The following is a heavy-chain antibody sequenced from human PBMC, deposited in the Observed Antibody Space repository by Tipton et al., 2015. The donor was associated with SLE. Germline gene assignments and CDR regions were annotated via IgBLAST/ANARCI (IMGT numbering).Heavy chain of an antibody. V-gene: IGHV4-59*12. D-gene: IGHD2-2*01. Sequence: TLSLTCAVYGGSFSGYYWSWIRQPPGKGLEWIGYIYYSGSTNYNPSLKSRVTISVDTSKNQFSLKLSSVTAADTAVYYCARELVVVPAANYYYMDVWGKGTTVTVSS. CDR3: ARELVVVPAANYYYMDV. CDR2: IYYSGST. CDR1: GGSFSGYY. J-gene: IGHJ6*03.